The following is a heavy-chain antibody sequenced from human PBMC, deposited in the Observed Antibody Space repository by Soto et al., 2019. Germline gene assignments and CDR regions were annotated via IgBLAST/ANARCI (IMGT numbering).Heavy chain of an antibody. V-gene: IGHV1-18*01. CDR1: GYTFTSYG. CDR3: ARSIAAAVDFDY. D-gene: IGHD6-13*01. J-gene: IGHJ4*02. Sequence: QVQLVQSGAEVKKPGASVKVSCKASGYTFTSYGISWVRQAPGQGLEWMGWISAYNGNTNYAQKLQVKLTMTTDTPTSTAYMELRSLRSDDTAVYYCARSIAAAVDFDYWGQGTLVTVSS. CDR2: ISAYNGNT.